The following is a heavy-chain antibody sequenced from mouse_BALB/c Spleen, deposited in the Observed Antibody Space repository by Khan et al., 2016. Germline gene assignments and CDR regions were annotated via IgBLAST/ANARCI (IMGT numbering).Heavy chain of an antibody. CDR2: IDPENGDT. CDR3: NARDGNYGY. D-gene: IGHD2-1*01. CDR1: GFNIKDYY. J-gene: IGHJ2*01. Sequence: VQLKQSGAELVRSGASVKLSCTASGFNIKDYYMHWVKQRPEQGLEWIGWIDPENGDTEYAPKFQGKATMTADTSSNTAYLQLSSLTSEDTAVYYCNARDGNYGYWGQGTTLTVSS. V-gene: IGHV14-4*02.